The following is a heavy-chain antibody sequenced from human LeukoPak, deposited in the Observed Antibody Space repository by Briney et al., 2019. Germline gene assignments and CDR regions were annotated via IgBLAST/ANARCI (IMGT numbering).Heavy chain of an antibody. J-gene: IGHJ4*02. CDR1: GYTFTGYY. CDR2: INPNSGGT. D-gene: IGHD7-27*01. Sequence: ASVKVSCKASGYTFTGYYLHWVRQAPGQGLEWMGWINPNSGGTNYAQKFHGRVAMTRDTSISTAYMELSRLTSDDTAVYYCATNCVYLYYFDYWGQGALVTVSS. CDR3: ATNCVYLYYFDY. V-gene: IGHV1-2*02.